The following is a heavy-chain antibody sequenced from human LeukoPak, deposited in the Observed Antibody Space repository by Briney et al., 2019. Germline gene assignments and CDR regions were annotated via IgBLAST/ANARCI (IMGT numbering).Heavy chain of an antibody. J-gene: IGHJ4*02. D-gene: IGHD6-13*01. CDR3: ARGQGVSSWYRY. V-gene: IGHV4-34*01. Sequence: SETLSLTCAVYGGSFSGYYWSWIRQPPGKGLERIGEINHSGSTNYNPSLKSRVTISVDTSKNQFSLKLSSVTAADTAVYYCARGQGVSSWYRYWGQGTLVTVSS. CDR1: GGSFSGYY. CDR2: INHSGST.